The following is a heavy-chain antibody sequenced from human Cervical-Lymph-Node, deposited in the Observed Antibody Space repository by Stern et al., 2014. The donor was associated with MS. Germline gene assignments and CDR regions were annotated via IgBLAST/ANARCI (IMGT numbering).Heavy chain of an antibody. J-gene: IGHJ4*02. CDR1: GLSLTTTGVG. V-gene: IGHV2-5*05. Sequence: ESGPTLVKPTQTLTLTCTLSGLSLTTTGVGVGWIRQPPGKALEWLALIYCDDDKRYGPSLESRLTITKDTSKNQVVLTLTNMDPVDTGTYYCAHRYTTALFDYWGQGILVTVSS. CDR3: AHRYTTALFDY. D-gene: IGHD1-1*01. CDR2: IYCDDDK.